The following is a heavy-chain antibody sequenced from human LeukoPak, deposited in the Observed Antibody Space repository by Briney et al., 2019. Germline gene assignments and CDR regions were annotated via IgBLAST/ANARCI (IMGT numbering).Heavy chain of an antibody. Sequence: GGSLRLSCAASGFTFSDYSMNWVRQAPGKGLEWVSGITSGFTPHYADSVKGRFTISRDNSKNTFHLQMNSLRAEDTAVYYCAKDYSDSRVGDVFLEYWGQGTLVTVSS. CDR1: GFTFSDYS. D-gene: IGHD1-26*01. CDR3: AKDYSDSRVGDVFLEY. V-gene: IGHV3-23*01. CDR2: ITSGFTP. J-gene: IGHJ4*02.